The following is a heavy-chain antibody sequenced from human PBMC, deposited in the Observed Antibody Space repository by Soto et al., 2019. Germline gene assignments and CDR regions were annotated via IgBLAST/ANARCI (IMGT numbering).Heavy chain of an antibody. CDR1: GGSFSGYY. J-gene: IGHJ4*02. D-gene: IGHD1-7*01. V-gene: IGHV4-34*01. CDR2: INHSGST. Sequence: SETLSLTCAVYGGSFSGYYWSWIRQPPGKGLEWIGEINHSGSTNYNPSLKSRVTISVDTSKNQFSLKLSSVTAADTAVYYCASSRDNWNYPRQWFFDYWGQGALVTVSS. CDR3: ASSRDNWNYPRQWFFDY.